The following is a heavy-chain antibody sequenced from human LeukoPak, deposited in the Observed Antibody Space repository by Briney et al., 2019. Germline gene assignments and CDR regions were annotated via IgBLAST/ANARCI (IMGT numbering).Heavy chain of an antibody. CDR3: AREGGDY. CDR1: GFTFSNYW. V-gene: IGHV3-21*01. J-gene: IGHJ4*02. CDR2: ISSSSSYI. Sequence: GGSLRLSCEASGFTFSNYWMSWVRQAPGKGLEWVSSISSSSSYIYYAGSVKGRFTISRDNAKNSLYLQMNSLRAEDTAVYYCAREGGDYWGQGTLVTVSS.